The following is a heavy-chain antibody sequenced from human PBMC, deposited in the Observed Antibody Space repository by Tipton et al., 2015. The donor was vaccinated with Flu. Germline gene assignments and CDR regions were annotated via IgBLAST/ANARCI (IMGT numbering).Heavy chain of an antibody. V-gene: IGHV3-9*01. CDR2: ISWNSGSI. D-gene: IGHD6-13*01. CDR1: GFTFDDYA. CDR3: AKDMWSSSWYSYYYYGMDV. Sequence: SLRLSCAASGFTFDDYAMHWVRQAPGKGLEWVSGISWNSGSIGYADSVKGRFTISRDNAKNSLYLQMNSLRAEDTALYYCAKDMWSSSWYSYYYYGMDVWGQGTPVTVSS. J-gene: IGHJ6*02.